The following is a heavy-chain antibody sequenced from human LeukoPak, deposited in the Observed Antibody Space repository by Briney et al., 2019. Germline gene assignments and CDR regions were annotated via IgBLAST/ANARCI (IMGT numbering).Heavy chain of an antibody. D-gene: IGHD2-2*01. V-gene: IGHV1-46*01. CDR3: ARSRPYCSSTSCSPRLNWFDP. CDR2: INPSGGST. CDR1: GYTFTSYY. J-gene: IGHJ5*02. Sequence: GASVKVSCKASGYTFTSYYMHWVRQAPGQGLEWMGIINPSGGSTSYAQKFQGRVTMTRDTYTSTVYMELSSLRSEDTAVYYCARSRPYCSSTSCSPRLNWFDPWGQGTLVTVSS.